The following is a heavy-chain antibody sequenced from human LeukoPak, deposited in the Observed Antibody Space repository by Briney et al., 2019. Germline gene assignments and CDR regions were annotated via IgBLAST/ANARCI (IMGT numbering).Heavy chain of an antibody. Sequence: GGSLRLSCAASGFTVSNNYMSWVRQAPGRGLEWVSFIYFYADSVKGTFTISRDNSKNTLYLQMNSLRAEDTAVYYCAKEFESSKKKSMIVAYDYWSQGTLVTVSS. CDR2: IY. CDR1: GFTVSNNY. V-gene: IGHV3-66*01. D-gene: IGHD3-22*01. CDR3: AKEFESSKKKSMIVAYDY. J-gene: IGHJ4*02.